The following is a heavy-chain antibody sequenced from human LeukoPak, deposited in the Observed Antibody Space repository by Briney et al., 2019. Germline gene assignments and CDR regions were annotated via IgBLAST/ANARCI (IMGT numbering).Heavy chain of an antibody. CDR2: ISGSGSST. V-gene: IGHV3-23*01. D-gene: IGHD5-12*01. CDR3: AKDSGNRVATVDC. J-gene: IGHJ4*02. CDR1: GFTFSSYA. Sequence: GGSLRLSCAASGFTFSSYAMSWVRQAPGKGLEWVSSISGSGSSTYYADSVKGRFTISRDNSKNTLYLQMNSLRAEDTAVYYCAKDSGNRVATVDCWGQGTLVTVSS.